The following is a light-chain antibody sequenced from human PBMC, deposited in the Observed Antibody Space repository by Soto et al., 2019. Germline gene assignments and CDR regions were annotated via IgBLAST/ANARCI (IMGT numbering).Light chain of an antibody. J-gene: IGLJ1*01. CDR2: EVS. V-gene: IGLV2-14*01. CDR3: FSFTTDWTHV. Sequence: QAALTQPASVSGSPGQSITISCTGSSSDIGAYNYVSWFQQYPGKAPKLVISEVSNRPSGVSNRFSGSMSGTAASLTISGLQTEDEADYFCFSFTTDWTHVFGTGTQVTVL. CDR1: SSDIGAYNY.